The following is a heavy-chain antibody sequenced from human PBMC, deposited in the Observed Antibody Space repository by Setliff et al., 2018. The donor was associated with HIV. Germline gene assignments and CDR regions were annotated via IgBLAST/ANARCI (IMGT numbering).Heavy chain of an antibody. CDR3: ARDEEVGLYDSGSYQY. CDR2: IIPMIGTT. D-gene: IGHD3-10*01. J-gene: IGHJ4*02. CDR1: GGTFSNYG. Sequence: ASVKVSCKASGGTFSNYGINWVRQAPGQGLEWMGGIIPMIGTTTYAQKFQGRVTITSDESTSTAYMELSSLRSEDTAVYYCARDEEVGLYDSGSYQYWGQGTLVTVSS. V-gene: IGHV1-69*13.